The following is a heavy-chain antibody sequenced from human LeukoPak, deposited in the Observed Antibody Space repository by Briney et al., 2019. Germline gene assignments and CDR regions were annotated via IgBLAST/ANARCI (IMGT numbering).Heavy chain of an antibody. CDR2: IIPIFGIA. D-gene: IGHD2-21*02. V-gene: IGHV1-69*04. CDR3: ATRKCGGDCYSDYYYGMDV. J-gene: IGHJ6*02. Sequence: ASVKVSCKASGGTFISYAISWVRQAPGQGLEWMGRIIPIFGIANYAQKFQGRVTLTADKSTSTAYMELSSLRSEDTAVYYCATRKCGGDCYSDYYYGMDVWGQGTTVTVSS. CDR1: GGTFISYA.